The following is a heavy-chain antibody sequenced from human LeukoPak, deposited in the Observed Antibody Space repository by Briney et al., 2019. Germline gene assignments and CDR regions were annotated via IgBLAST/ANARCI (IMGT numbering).Heavy chain of an antibody. Sequence: GGSLRLSCAASGFTFSSYAMSWVRQAPDKGLEWVSAISGSDGSTYYADSVKGRFTISRDDSQNTLYLQMNSLSAEDTAVYYCAKVETSGGANCYALDYWGQGTLVTVSS. CDR1: GFTFSSYA. V-gene: IGHV3-23*01. CDR3: AKVETSGGANCYALDY. J-gene: IGHJ4*02. D-gene: IGHD2-2*01. CDR2: ISGSDGST.